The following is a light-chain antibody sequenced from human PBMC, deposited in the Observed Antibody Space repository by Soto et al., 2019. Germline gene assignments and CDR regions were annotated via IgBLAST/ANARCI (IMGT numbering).Light chain of an antibody. Sequence: DIQTTHSPSALSSSVVDRVTSTCRASQSISTWLAWYRQKPGKAPELVISDASSLEGGVPSRFSGSGSGAEFTLTISSLQPEDFATYYCQQANSYPWTFGQGTKVDIK. CDR1: QSISTW. J-gene: IGKJ1*01. V-gene: IGKV1-5*01. CDR3: QQANSYPWT. CDR2: DAS.